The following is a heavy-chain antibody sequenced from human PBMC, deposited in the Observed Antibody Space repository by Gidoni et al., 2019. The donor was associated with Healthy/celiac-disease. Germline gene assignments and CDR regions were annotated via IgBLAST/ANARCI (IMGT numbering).Heavy chain of an antibody. CDR3: AKSSTTDDAFDI. D-gene: IGHD2-2*01. CDR2: ISYDGSNK. CDR1: GFTFSSYG. J-gene: IGHJ3*02. Sequence: QVQLVESGGGVVQPGRSLRLSCAASGFTFSSYGMHWVRQAPGKGLEWVAVISYDGSNKYYADSVKGRFTISRDNSKNTLYLQMNSLRAEDTAVYYCAKSSTTDDAFDIWGQGTMVTVSS. V-gene: IGHV3-30*18.